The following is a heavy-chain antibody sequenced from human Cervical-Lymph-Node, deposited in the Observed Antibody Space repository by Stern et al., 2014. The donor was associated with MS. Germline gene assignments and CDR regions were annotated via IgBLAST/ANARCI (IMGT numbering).Heavy chain of an antibody. CDR3: TRFLQSGWSDLFDS. J-gene: IGHJ5*01. V-gene: IGHV3-7*01. CDR1: GSTFSTSW. Sequence: EDQLVESGGGLVQPGGSQRLSCVASGSTFSTSWMSWVRQAPGKGLEWVANIKRDGSETYYLDSVKGRFTISRDNAKSSLYLEMNSLRAEDTAVYYCTRFLQSGWSDLFDSWGQGTLVTVSS. CDR2: IKRDGSET. D-gene: IGHD6-19*01.